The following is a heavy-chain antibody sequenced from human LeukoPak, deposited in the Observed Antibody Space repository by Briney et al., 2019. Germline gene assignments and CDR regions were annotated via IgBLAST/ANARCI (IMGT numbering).Heavy chain of an antibody. D-gene: IGHD3-10*01. J-gene: IGHJ4*02. V-gene: IGHV3-30*18. Sequence: GFLRLSCAASGFTFSSYGMHWVRQAPRKGLEWVAVISYDGSNKYYADSVKGRFTISRDNSKNTLYLQMNSLRAEDTAVYYCAKDRDYYGSGSLDYWGQGTLVTVSS. CDR1: GFTFSSYG. CDR2: ISYDGSNK. CDR3: AKDRDYYGSGSLDY.